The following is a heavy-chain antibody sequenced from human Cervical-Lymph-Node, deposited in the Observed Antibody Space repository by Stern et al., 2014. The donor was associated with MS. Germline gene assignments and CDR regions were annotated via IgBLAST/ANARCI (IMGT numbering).Heavy chain of an antibody. Sequence: QVTLKESGPTLVKPTQTLTLTCTFSGFSLSTSGVGVGWIRQPPGKALEWLGLIYWEDDKPHSPFPDSLLPTTNVTFNKQCVPTMTNMDPVDTATYYCAHRGPIGSSWYGVEAFDIWGQGTMVTVSS. D-gene: IGHD6-13*01. J-gene: IGHJ3*02. V-gene: IGHV2-5*02. CDR3: AHRGPIGSSWYGVEAFDI. CDR1: GFSLSTSGVG. CDR2: IYWEDDK.